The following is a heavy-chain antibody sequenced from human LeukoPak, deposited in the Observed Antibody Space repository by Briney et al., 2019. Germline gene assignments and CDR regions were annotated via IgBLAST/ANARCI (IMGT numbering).Heavy chain of an antibody. CDR1: GGSFNGYY. V-gene: IGHV4-34*01. CDR2: INKSGST. J-gene: IGHJ4*02. D-gene: IGHD6-6*01. Sequence: SETLSLTCAVYGGSFNGYYWTWIRQPPGKGLEWIGEINKSGSTNYNPSLKRRVTMSIDTSKNQISLRLTSVTAADTAVYYCARNSAYSTSSGFNAWGQGTLVTVSS. CDR3: ARNSAYSTSSGFNA.